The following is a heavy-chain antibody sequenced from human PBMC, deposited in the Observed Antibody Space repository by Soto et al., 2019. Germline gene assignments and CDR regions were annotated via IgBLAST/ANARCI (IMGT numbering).Heavy chain of an antibody. CDR1: GDTFNFYS. CDR3: ASSYGSGYRAFDY. J-gene: IGHJ4*02. D-gene: IGHD3-10*01. V-gene: IGHV1-69*02. Sequence: QVQLVQSGAEVKRPGASVKVSCKASGDTFNFYSINWVRQAPGVGLEWMGRVNPILSMSNYAQRFQGRVTMTADKSTSTAYMERRSLRSEDTAIYYCASSYGSGYRAFDYWGQGALVTVSS. CDR2: VNPILSMS.